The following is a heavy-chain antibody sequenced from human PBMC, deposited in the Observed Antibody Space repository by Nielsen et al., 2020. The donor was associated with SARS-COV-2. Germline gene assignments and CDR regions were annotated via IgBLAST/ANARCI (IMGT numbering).Heavy chain of an antibody. CDR1: GYSFTSYW. Sequence: KVSCKGSGYSFTSYWIGWVRQMPGKGLEWMGIIYPGDSDTRYSPSFQGQVTISADKSISTAYLQWSSLKASDTAMYYRARLHEYCSSTSCYVYGMDVWGQGTTVTVSS. J-gene: IGHJ6*02. D-gene: IGHD2-2*01. CDR2: IYPGDSDT. CDR3: ARLHEYCSSTSCYVYGMDV. V-gene: IGHV5-51*01.